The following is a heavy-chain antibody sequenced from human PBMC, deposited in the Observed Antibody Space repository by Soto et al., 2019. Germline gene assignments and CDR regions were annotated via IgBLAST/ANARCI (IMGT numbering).Heavy chain of an antibody. CDR3: AKDRRDGEYNSVYDF. CDR2: MSFDGTYK. V-gene: IGHV3-30*18. CDR1: GFRFSDYG. J-gene: IGHJ4*02. D-gene: IGHD4-17*01. Sequence: QVQLAESGGGVVQPGRSLRLSCIGSGFRFSDYGMHWVRQAPGKGLEWVAMMSFDGTYKYSADSAKGRFIISRDNSKNTLFLQMNSLRAEDTAVYYCAKDRRDGEYNSVYDFWGQGTLVTVSS.